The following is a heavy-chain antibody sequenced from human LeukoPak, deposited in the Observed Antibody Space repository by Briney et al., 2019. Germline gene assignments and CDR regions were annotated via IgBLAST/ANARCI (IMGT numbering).Heavy chain of an antibody. J-gene: IGHJ4*02. CDR2: INHIGST. CDR1: GGPFSGYY. Sequence: SETLSLTCAVYGGPFSGYYWSWIRQPPGKGLEWIGEINHIGSTNYNPYLKSRVTISVNTSKNQSTRKLIPWTAADTGVYYCVRRPTPNGYSSSWRFSFGIDYWGEGTLATVSS. D-gene: IGHD6-13*01. CDR3: VRRPTPNGYSSSWRFSFGIDY. V-gene: IGHV4-34*01.